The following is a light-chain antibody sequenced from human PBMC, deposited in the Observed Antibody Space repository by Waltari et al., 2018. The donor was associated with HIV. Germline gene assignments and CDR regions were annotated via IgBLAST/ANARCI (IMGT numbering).Light chain of an antibody. Sequence: QPALTQPAAVSGSPGQSITLSCTGTSSAVGGYTYVSWFLQRPGQAPKLMIYDVTHRPSGVSNRFSGSKSANTASLTISGLQVEDEGDYYCTSFRPTSAPVVFGGGTKLTVL. J-gene: IGLJ2*01. CDR3: TSFRPTSAPVV. V-gene: IGLV2-14*01. CDR1: SSAVGGYTY. CDR2: DVT.